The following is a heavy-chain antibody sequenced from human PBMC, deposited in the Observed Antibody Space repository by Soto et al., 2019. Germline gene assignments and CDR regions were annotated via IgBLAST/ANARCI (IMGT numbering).Heavy chain of an antibody. CDR2: IITLFGTA. V-gene: IGHV1-69*13. D-gene: IGHD6-13*01. J-gene: IGHJ6*02. Sequence: SVKVSCKASGGTFSSYAISWVRQAPGRGRGRMVAIITLFGTAKDAQKFQRRATIPGNEYRRTAYMGLSSLRSEQKAVYYSARVAYSSSSVLGYYGMDVWGQGTTVTVSS. CDR3: ARVAYSSSSVLGYYGMDV. CDR1: GGTFSSYA.